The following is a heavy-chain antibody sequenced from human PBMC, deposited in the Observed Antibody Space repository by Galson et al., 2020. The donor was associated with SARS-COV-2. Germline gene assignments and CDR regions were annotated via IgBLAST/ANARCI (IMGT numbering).Heavy chain of an antibody. CDR2: ISYDGSSQ. J-gene: IGHJ4*02. D-gene: IGHD6-19*01. CDR3: SRARTGGWTSSFDY. Sequence: GESLKISCAASGFTFSSFAMHWVRQAPGKGLEWVSVISYDGSSQYYADSVRGRFTSSRDNSQNTLYLQMNSLRPDDTAVYYCSRARTGGWTSSFDYWGQGTLVTVSS. CDR1: GFTFSSFA. V-gene: IGHV3-30-3*01.